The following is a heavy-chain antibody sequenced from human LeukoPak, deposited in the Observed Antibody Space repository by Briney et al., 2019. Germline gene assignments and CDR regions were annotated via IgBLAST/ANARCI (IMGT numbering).Heavy chain of an antibody. D-gene: IGHD3-22*01. CDR3: ARAPSEIGGYYPEYFRH. Sequence: GGSLRLSCAASGFTFSTYWMHWVRQAPGKGLVWVSRIKSDGSTNYADPVKGRFTISRDNANNTLSLQMNSLRPEDPGVYYCARAPSEIGGYYPEYFRHWGQGTLVTVSS. CDR1: GFTFSTYW. V-gene: IGHV3-74*01. CDR2: IKSDGST. J-gene: IGHJ1*01.